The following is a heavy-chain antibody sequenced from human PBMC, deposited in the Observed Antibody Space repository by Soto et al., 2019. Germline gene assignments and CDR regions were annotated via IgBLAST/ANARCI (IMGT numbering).Heavy chain of an antibody. CDR2: MNPNSGNT. Sequence: ASVKVSCKASGYTFTSYDINWLRQATGQGLEWMGWMNPNSGNTGYAQKFQGRVTMTRNTSISTAYMELSSLRSEDTTVYYCARGLLTYDFWSGYYNPYYYGMDVWGQGTTVTVSS. D-gene: IGHD3-3*01. CDR1: GYTFTSYD. CDR3: ARGLLTYDFWSGYYNPYYYGMDV. V-gene: IGHV1-8*01. J-gene: IGHJ6*02.